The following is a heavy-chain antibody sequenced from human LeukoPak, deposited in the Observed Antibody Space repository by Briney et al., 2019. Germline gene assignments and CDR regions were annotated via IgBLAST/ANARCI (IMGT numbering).Heavy chain of an antibody. J-gene: IGHJ4*02. Sequence: GGSLRLSCAASGFTFSSFAMHWVRQAPGKGLEWVAVISFDGSDKYNAEAVKGRFTISRDNSENTVYLQMNSLRAEDTAVYYCARDLDSSGYYYAYWGQGSLVTVSS. D-gene: IGHD3-22*01. CDR1: GFTFSSFA. V-gene: IGHV3-30*04. CDR2: ISFDGSDK. CDR3: ARDLDSSGYYYAY.